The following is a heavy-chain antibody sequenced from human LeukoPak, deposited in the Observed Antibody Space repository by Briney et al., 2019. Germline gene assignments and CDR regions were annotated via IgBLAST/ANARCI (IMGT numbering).Heavy chain of an antibody. CDR1: GDTISSHY. V-gene: IGHV4-59*11. CDR2: VSYSGTT. CDR3: ARDLQRHDAFDN. Sequence: SETLSLTCSVSGDTISSHYWSWIRQSPGEGLEWIGYVSYSGTTNYNPSLKSRVTISVDTAKNQFSLKLTSVIAADTAVYYCARDLQRHDAFDNWGQGTMVTVSS. J-gene: IGHJ3*02.